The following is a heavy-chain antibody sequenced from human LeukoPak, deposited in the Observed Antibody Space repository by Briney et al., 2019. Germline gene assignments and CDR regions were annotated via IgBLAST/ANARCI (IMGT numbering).Heavy chain of an antibody. V-gene: IGHV3-23*01. CDR2: ISGSGGST. D-gene: IGHD6-13*01. J-gene: IGHJ3*02. CDR1: GFTFSSYA. CDR3: AKKQQLVSVPGDAFDI. Sequence: GGSLRLSCAASGFTFSSYAMSWVRQAPANGLEWVSAISGSGGSTYYADSVKGRFTISRDNSKNTLYLQMNSLRAEDTAVYYCAKKQQLVSVPGDAFDIWGQGTMVTVSS.